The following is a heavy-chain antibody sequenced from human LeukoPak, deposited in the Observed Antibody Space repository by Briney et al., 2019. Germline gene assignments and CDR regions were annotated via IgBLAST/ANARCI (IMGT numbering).Heavy chain of an antibody. Sequence: PSETLSLTCTVSGGSISSSSYYWGWIRQPPGKGLEWIGRIYPSGSTDYNPSLKSRVTISIDTSKNQFSLKLSSVTAADTAVYYCARPRGGSGSYYNGPFDYWGQGTLVTVSS. J-gene: IGHJ4*02. CDR2: IYPSGST. D-gene: IGHD3-10*01. CDR1: GGSISSSSYY. CDR3: ARPRGGSGSYYNGPFDY. V-gene: IGHV4-39*01.